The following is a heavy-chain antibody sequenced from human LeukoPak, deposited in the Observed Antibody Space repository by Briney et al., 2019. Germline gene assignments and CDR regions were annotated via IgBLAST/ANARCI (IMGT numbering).Heavy chain of an antibody. Sequence: SETLSLTCTVSGGSISSYYWSWIRQPPGKGLEWIGYIYYSGSTNYNPSLKSRVTISVDTSKNQFSLKLSSVTAAGTAVYYCARDSFRYYYDSSGYQLWGQGTLVTVSS. V-gene: IGHV4-59*01. J-gene: IGHJ4*02. CDR2: IYYSGST. CDR1: GGSISSYY. CDR3: ARDSFRYYYDSSGYQL. D-gene: IGHD3-22*01.